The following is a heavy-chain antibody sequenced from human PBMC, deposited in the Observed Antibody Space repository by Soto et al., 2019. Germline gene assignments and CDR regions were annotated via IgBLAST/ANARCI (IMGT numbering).Heavy chain of an antibody. J-gene: IGHJ6*03. CDR1: GGSISSYY. CDR3: ARGDCSGGTCYLGYYYMDV. Sequence: QVQLQESGPGLVKPSETLSLTCTVSGGSISSYYWSWIRQPPGKGLEWIGYIYYSGSTNYNPSLNSRVTISVDTSKNQFSLKLSSVTAADTAFYYCARGDCSGGTCYLGYYYMDVWGIGTTVTVSS. D-gene: IGHD2-15*01. CDR2: IYYSGST. V-gene: IGHV4-59*01.